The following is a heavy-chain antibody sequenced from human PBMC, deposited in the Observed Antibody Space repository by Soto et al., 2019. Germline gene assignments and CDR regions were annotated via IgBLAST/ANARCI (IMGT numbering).Heavy chain of an antibody. J-gene: IGHJ4*02. CDR3: AKDKDFWSGYPYYFDY. CDR2: ISGSGGST. D-gene: IGHD3-3*01. CDR1: GFTFSSYA. V-gene: IGHV3-23*01. Sequence: GGSLRLSCAASGFTFSSYAMSWVRQAPGKGLEWVSAISGSGGSTYYADSVKGRFTISRDNSKNTLYLQMNSLRAEDTAVYYCAKDKDFWSGYPYYFDYWGQGTLVTVSS.